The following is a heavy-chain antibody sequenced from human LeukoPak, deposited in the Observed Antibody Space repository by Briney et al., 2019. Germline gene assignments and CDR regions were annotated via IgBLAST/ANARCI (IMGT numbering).Heavy chain of an antibody. V-gene: IGHV3-66*02. J-gene: IGHJ6*03. Sequence: GGSLRLSCAASGFTFSSYNMNWVRQAPGKGLEWVSVIYSDGSTYYADSVKGRFTISRDNSKNTLYLQMNSLRAEDTAVYYCARDFGYCSSTSCPPYYYYYYMDVWGKGTTVTVSS. CDR3: ARDFGYCSSTSCPPYYYYYYMDV. D-gene: IGHD2-2*01. CDR2: IYSDGST. CDR1: GFTFSSYN.